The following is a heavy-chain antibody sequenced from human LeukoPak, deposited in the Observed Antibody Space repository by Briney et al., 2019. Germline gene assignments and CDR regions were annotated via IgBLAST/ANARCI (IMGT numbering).Heavy chain of an antibody. Sequence: GGSLRLSCAASGFTFSNAWMSWVRQAPGKGLEGVGRIKSKTDGGTTDYAAPVKGRFTISRDDSKNTLYLQMNSLKTEDTAVYYCTTAGIPRTGYSYDFDYWGQGTLVTVSS. D-gene: IGHD5-18*01. CDR1: GFTFSNAW. J-gene: IGHJ4*02. V-gene: IGHV3-15*01. CDR3: TTAGIPRTGYSYDFDY. CDR2: IKSKTDGGTT.